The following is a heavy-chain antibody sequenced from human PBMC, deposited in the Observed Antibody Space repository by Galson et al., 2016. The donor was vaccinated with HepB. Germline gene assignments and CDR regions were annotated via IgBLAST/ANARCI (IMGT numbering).Heavy chain of an antibody. CDR1: GFSLSTSGVG. CDR2: IYWDDDK. D-gene: IGHD2-15*01. CDR3: AHRHWGCSTGICYGWAYFHY. Sequence: ALVKPTQTLTLTCTFSGFSLSTSGVGVGWIRQPPGKALEWLALIYWDDDKRYSPFLTSRLPITKDTSKNQVVFTMTNMDPVDTATYYCAHRHWGCSTGICYGWAYFHYWGQGTLVTVSS. J-gene: IGHJ4*02. V-gene: IGHV2-5*02.